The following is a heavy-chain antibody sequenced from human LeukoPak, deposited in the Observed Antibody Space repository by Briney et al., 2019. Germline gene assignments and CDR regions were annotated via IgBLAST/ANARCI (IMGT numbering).Heavy chain of an antibody. CDR3: ARVGPGGYDFWSGYYSHWFDP. D-gene: IGHD3-3*01. CDR2: MNPNSGNT. CDR1: GYTFTGYD. V-gene: IGHV1-8*01. J-gene: IGHJ5*02. Sequence: AASVKVSCKASGYTFTGYDINWVRQATGQGLEWMGWMNPNSGNTGYAQKFQGRVTMTRNTSISTAYMELSSLRSEDTAVYYCARVGPGGYDFWSGYYSHWFDPWGQGTLVTVSS.